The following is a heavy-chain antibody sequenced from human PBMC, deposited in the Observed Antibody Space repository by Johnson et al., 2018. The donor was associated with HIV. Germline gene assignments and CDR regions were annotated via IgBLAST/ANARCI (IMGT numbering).Heavy chain of an antibody. CDR3: ARRAHDAFDI. V-gene: IGHV3-20*04. Sequence: MLLVESGGGVVQPGGSLRLSCAASGFTFDDYGMSWVRQVPGKGLEWVSGINWNGGSTGYADSVKGRFTISRDNAKNTLFLQMGSLRAEDMAVYYCARRAHDAFDIWGQGTMVTVSS. CDR1: GFTFDDYG. J-gene: IGHJ3*02. CDR2: INWNGGST.